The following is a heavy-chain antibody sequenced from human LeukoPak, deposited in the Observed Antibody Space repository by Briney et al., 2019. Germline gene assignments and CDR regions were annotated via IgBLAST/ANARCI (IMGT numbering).Heavy chain of an antibody. CDR2: ISGSGGST. CDR3: ARRELYYYDSSGYYSLSEYFQH. Sequence: GGSLRLSCAASGFTFSGYAMSWVRQAPGKGLEWVSAISGSGGSTYYTDSVKGRFTISRDNSRNTLYLQMNSLRAEDTAVYYCARRELYYYDSSGYYSLSEYFQHWGQGTLVSVSS. V-gene: IGHV3-23*01. D-gene: IGHD3-22*01. CDR1: GFTFSGYA. J-gene: IGHJ1*01.